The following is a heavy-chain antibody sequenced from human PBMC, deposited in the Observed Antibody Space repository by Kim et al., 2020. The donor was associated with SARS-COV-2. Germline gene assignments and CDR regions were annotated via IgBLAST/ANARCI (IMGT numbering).Heavy chain of an antibody. D-gene: IGHD2-2*01. Sequence: SETLSLTCAVYGGSFSDYYWSWIRQTPGKGLEWIGDINHSGSTNYNPSLNSRVTISVDTSKSQFSLRLSSVSAADTAVYYCARAWGVSAAKTPKNYFYAMDVWPQGTTVTVS. V-gene: IGHV4-34*01. J-gene: IGHJ6*02. CDR2: INHSGST. CDR3: ARAWGVSAAKTPKNYFYAMDV. CDR1: GGSFSDYY.